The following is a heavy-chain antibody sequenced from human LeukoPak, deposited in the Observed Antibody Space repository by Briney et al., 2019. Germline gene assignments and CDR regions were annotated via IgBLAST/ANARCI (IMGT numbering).Heavy chain of an antibody. Sequence: GASVKVSCKVSGYTLTELSMHWVRQAPGKGLEWMGGFDPEDGETIYAQKFQGRVTMTEDTSTDTAYMELSSLRSEDTAVYYCARDLGLLLWFGESRDAFDIWGQGTMVTVSS. CDR1: GYTLTELS. J-gene: IGHJ3*02. CDR2: FDPEDGET. CDR3: ARDLGLLLWFGESRDAFDI. D-gene: IGHD3-10*01. V-gene: IGHV1-24*01.